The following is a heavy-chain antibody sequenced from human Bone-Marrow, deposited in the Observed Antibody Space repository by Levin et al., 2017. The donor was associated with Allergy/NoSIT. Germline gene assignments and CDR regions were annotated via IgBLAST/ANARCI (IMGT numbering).Heavy chain of an antibody. J-gene: IGHJ4*02. CDR3: AREGYGRFDDFWTD. D-gene: IGHD3-3*01. CDR1: GASVGSGGFS. Sequence: RASETLSLTCTVSGASVGSGGFSWSWIRQAPGTRLEWIGYIYDSGTTTYNPSLESRVTISMDMSKNQFSLRVYSVTAADTAVYYCAREGYGRFDDFWTDWGQGTLVTVSS. V-gene: IGHV4-61*08. CDR2: IYDSGTT.